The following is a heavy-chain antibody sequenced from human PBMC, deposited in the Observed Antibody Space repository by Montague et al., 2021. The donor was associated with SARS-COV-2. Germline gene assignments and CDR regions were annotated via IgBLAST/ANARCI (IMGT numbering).Heavy chain of an antibody. Sequence: NYYAESVKSRITINPDTSKNQISLQLNSVTPEDTAVYYCARTSSSSDYGGQGNLVTVSS. J-gene: IGHJ4*02. CDR2: N. CDR3: ARTSSSSDY. V-gene: IGHV6-1*01.